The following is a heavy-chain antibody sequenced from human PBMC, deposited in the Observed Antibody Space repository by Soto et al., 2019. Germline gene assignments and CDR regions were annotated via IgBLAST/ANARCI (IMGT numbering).Heavy chain of an antibody. Sequence: PSETLSLTCSFSVYSIISGYYCGWVRQAPGKGLEWLGSVYHNGIMFHNPSFQSRVTISVDTSKNQFSLNLRSVTAADTAVYYCAALWFGELAFNYWGHGILVTVSS. V-gene: IGHV4-38-2*02. J-gene: IGHJ4*01. D-gene: IGHD3-10*01. CDR2: VYHNGIM. CDR3: AALWFGELAFNY. CDR1: VYSIISGYY.